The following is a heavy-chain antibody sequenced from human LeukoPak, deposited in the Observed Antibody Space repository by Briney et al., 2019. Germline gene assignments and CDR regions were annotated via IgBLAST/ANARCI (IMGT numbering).Heavy chain of an antibody. J-gene: IGHJ4*02. CDR1: GGSFSGYY. Sequence: SETLSLTCAVYGGSFSGYYWSWIRQPPGKGLEWIGEINHSGSTNYNPSLKSRVTISVDTSKNQFSLKLCSVTAADTAVYYCARGNRVPTVTSYYFGYWGQGTLVTVSS. V-gene: IGHV4-34*01. CDR2: INHSGST. CDR3: ARGNRVPTVTSYYFGY. D-gene: IGHD4-17*01.